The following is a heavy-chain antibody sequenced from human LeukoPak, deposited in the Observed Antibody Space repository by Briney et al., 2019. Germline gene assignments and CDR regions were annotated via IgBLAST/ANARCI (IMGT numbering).Heavy chain of an antibody. CDR1: GFTFSSYG. D-gene: IGHD3-16*02. J-gene: IGHJ3*02. Sequence: GGSLRLSCAASGFTFSSYGMHWARQAPGKGLEWVAVIWYDGSNKYYADSVKGRFTISRDNSKNTLYLQMNSLRAEDTAVYYCARTKVRAPRNLSPDAFDIWGQGTMVTVSS. V-gene: IGHV3-33*01. CDR3: ARTKVRAPRNLSPDAFDI. CDR2: IWYDGSNK.